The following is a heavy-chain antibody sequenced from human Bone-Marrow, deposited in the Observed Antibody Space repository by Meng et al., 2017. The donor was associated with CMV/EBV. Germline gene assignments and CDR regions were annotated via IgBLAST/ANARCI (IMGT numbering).Heavy chain of an antibody. J-gene: IGHJ5*02. CDR1: AYTFTGYY. V-gene: IGHV1-2*02. D-gene: IGHD4/OR15-4a*01. CDR2: INPNSGGT. Sequence: SCNASAYTFTGYYMNWVRLAPGQGLEWMGWINPNSGGTNYAQKFQGRVTMTRDTSISTAYMERRRLRSDDTAVYYCVRRRQPAKGIDPWGQGTLVTVSS. CDR3: VRRRQPAKGIDP.